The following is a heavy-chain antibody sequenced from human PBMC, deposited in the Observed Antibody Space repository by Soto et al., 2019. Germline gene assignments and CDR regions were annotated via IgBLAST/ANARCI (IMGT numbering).Heavy chain of an antibody. J-gene: IGHJ5*02. CDR1: GGTFSSYA. D-gene: IGHD6-13*01. Sequence: SVKVSCKDSGGTFSSYAISWVRQAPGQGLEWMGGIIPIFGTTNYAQKFQGRVTITADASTSTAYMELSSLRSDDTAVYYCARDRGIAAAGTTWFDPRGQGTLVTVS. CDR3: ARDRGIAAAGTTWFDP. V-gene: IGHV1-69*13. CDR2: IIPIFGTT.